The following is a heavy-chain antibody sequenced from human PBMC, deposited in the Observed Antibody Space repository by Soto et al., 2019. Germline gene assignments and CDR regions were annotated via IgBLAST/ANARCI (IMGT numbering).Heavy chain of an antibody. CDR3: ASGDSSGYYYETTFDY. Sequence: GGSLRLSFAASGFTFSSYSMNWVRQAPGKGLEWVSYISSSSSTIYYADSVKGRFTISRDNAKNSLYLQMNSLRDEDTAVYYCASGDSSGYYYETTFDYWGQGTLVTVSS. CDR1: GFTFSSYS. J-gene: IGHJ4*02. CDR2: ISSSSSTI. D-gene: IGHD3-22*01. V-gene: IGHV3-48*02.